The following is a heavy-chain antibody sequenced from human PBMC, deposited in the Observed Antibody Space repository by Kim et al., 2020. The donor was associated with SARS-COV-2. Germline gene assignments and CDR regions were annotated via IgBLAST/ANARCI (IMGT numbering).Heavy chain of an antibody. D-gene: IGHD3-16*02. Sequence: GGSLRLSCAASGFTFSTYDMNWVRQAPGKGLEWASTISGISSNIYYADSVRGRLTHSRDNAMTSVYLQMNSLRAEDTAVYYCARVRTPQRYNSMDVWGQGTAVTVSS. J-gene: IGHJ6*02. V-gene: IGHV3-21*01. CDR2: ISGISSNI. CDR3: ARVRTPQRYNSMDV. CDR1: GFTFSTYD.